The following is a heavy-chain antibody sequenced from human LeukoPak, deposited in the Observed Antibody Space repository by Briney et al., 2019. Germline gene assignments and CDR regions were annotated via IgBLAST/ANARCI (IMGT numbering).Heavy chain of an antibody. J-gene: IGHJ4*02. V-gene: IGHV1-8*01. D-gene: IGHD3-9*01. CDR2: MNPKSGNT. Sequence: ASVKVSCKASGYTFTSHDINWVRQATGQRLEWMGWMNPKSGNTGYAQNFQGGVTMTRNTSIGTAYMELSSLRSEDTAVYYCARGHYDALTGYYKDYFDNWGQGTVVTVSS. CDR1: GYTFTSHD. CDR3: ARGHYDALTGYYKDYFDN.